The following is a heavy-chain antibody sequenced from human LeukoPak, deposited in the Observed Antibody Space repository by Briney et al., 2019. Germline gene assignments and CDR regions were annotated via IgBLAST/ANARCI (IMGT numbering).Heavy chain of an antibody. J-gene: IGHJ4*02. V-gene: IGHV3-30*02. D-gene: IGHD5-18*01. CDR1: GFTFSSYG. Sequence: GGSLRLSCAASGFTFSSYGMHWVRQPPGKGLEWVAYTRYDGSNKYYADSVKGRFTISRDNSKSTLYLQMSSLRGEDTAVYYCAKISYGYGQQEPFDYWGQGTLVTVSS. CDR2: TRYDGSNK. CDR3: AKISYGYGQQEPFDY.